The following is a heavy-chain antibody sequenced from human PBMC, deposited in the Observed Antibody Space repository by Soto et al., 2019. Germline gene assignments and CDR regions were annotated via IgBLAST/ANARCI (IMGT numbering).Heavy chain of an antibody. D-gene: IGHD2-15*01. J-gene: IGHJ3*02. CDR1: GFTFSSSD. CDR2: ISIDTHRQ. Sequence: QVQLMESGGGVVQPGRSLRLSCAASGFTFSSSDIHWVRQAPGKGLEWVAHISIDTHRQYYADPVKGRFTGSRDNSKNPVYLQMNSLRAKDTAIYYCARGPTSGDFEIWGRGTRVNVSS. CDR3: ARGPTSGDFEI. V-gene: IGHV3-30*03.